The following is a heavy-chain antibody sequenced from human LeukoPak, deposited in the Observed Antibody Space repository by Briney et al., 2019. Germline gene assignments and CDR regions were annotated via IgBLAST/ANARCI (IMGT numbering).Heavy chain of an antibody. CDR2: ISYDGGNK. Sequence: TGRSLRLSCAASGFTFSSYAMHWVRQAPGKGLEWVAVISYDGGNKYYADSVKGRFTISRDNSKNTLYLQMNSLRAEDTAVYYCATAVAGTGIIDYWGQGTLVTVSS. CDR1: GFTFSSYA. J-gene: IGHJ4*02. D-gene: IGHD6-19*01. V-gene: IGHV3-30*14. CDR3: ATAVAGTGIIDY.